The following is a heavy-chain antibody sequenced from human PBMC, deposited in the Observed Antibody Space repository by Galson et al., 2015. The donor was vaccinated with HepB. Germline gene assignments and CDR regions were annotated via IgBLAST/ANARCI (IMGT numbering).Heavy chain of an antibody. D-gene: IGHD4-23*01. CDR3: ASYGGNSAYYFDY. J-gene: IGHJ4*02. CDR2: IYYSGST. V-gene: IGHV4-39*01. CDR1: GGSISSGSYY. Sequence: SETLSLTCTVSGGSISSGSYYWGWIRQPPGKGLEWIGSIYYSGSTYDNPSLKSRVTISLDTSKNQFSLKLSSVTAADTAVYYCASYGGNSAYYFDYWGQGTLVTVSS.